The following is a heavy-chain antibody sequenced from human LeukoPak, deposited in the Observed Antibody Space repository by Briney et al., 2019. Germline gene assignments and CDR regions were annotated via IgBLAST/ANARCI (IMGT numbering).Heavy chain of an antibody. CDR3: ARGGDDYVWGSYRPEYEHQNWFDP. J-gene: IGHJ5*02. CDR2: IYYSGST. D-gene: IGHD3-16*02. Sequence: SETLSLTCTVSGGSISSGGYYWSWIRQHPGKGLEWIGYIYYSGSTYYNPSLKSRVTISVDTSKNQFSLKLSSVTAADTAVYYCARGGDDYVWGSYRPEYEHQNWFDPWGQGTLVTVSS. V-gene: IGHV4-31*03. CDR1: GGSISSGGYY.